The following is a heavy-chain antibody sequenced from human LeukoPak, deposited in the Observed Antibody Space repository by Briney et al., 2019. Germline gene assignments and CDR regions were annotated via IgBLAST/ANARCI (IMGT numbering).Heavy chain of an antibody. Sequence: ASVKVSCKASGYTFTGYYMHWVRQAPGQGLGWMGWINPNSGGTNYAQKFQGWVTMTRDTSISTAYMELSRLRSDDTAVYYCARGLKDQRTGGYWGQGTLVTVSS. CDR3: ARGLKDQRTGGY. D-gene: IGHD2-15*01. J-gene: IGHJ4*02. V-gene: IGHV1-2*04. CDR1: GYTFTGYY. CDR2: INPNSGGT.